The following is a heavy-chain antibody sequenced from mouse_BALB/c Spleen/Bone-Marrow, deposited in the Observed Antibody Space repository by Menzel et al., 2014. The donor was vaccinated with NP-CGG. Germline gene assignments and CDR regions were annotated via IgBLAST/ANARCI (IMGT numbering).Heavy chain of an antibody. J-gene: IGHJ2*01. CDR1: GYTFSRYW. V-gene: IGHV1-9*01. CDR2: ILPGNGDT. CDR3: VRFHYYFDY. Sequence: QVQLQQSGAELMKPGASVKISCKATGYTFSRYWIEWVKQRPGHGLEWIGEILPGNGDTNYNENFKGEATFTADTSSNTAYMQLSSLTSEDSAVYYCVRFHYYFDYWGQGTTLTVSS.